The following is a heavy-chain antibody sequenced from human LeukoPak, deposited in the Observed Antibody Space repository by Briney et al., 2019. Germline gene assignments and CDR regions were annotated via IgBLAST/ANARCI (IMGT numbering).Heavy chain of an antibody. CDR1: GFTFSNYA. V-gene: IGHV3-23*01. CDR3: TKPAKTDYADY. J-gene: IGHJ4*02. Sequence: GGSLRLSCAASGFTFSNYAMSWVRQAPGEGLEWVSAISGSGGNTYYADSVKGRFTISRDNSKNTLYLQMNSLRAEDTAIYYCTKPAKTDYADYWGQGTLVTVSS. CDR2: ISGSGGNT. D-gene: IGHD4/OR15-4a*01.